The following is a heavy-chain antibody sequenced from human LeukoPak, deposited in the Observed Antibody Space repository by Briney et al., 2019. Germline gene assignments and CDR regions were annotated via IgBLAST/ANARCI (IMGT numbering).Heavy chain of an antibody. CDR3: ARDLGQPQPQKYCTNGVCYDYYYYYGMDV. J-gene: IGHJ6*02. D-gene: IGHD2-8*01. V-gene: IGHV1-2*06. CDR1: GYTFTGYY. CDR2: INPNSGGT. Sequence: ASVKVSCTASGYTFTGYYMHWVRQAPGQGLEWMGRINPNSGGTNYAQKFQGRVTMTRDTSISTAYMELRSLRSDDTAVYYCARDLGQPQPQKYCTNGVCYDYYYYYGMDVWGQGTTVTVSS.